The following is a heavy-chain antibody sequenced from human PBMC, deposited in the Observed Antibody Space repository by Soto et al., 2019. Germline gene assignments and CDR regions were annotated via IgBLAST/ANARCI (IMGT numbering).Heavy chain of an antibody. CDR2: ISSDGINK. J-gene: IGHJ4*02. D-gene: IGHD6-13*01. Sequence: GGSLRLSCAASGFSFSTYSMMWVRQAPGKGLEWLASISSDGINKYYPDSLKGRFTLSRDNSKNTLYLQMNSLKTEDTALYFCAREERDYSSSSDYWGQGTLVTVSS. CDR3: AREERDYSSSSDY. V-gene: IGHV3-30-3*01. CDR1: GFSFSTYS.